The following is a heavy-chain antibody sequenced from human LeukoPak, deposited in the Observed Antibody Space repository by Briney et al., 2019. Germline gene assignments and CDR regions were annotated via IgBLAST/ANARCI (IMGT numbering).Heavy chain of an antibody. CDR3: ARDLKDYGDYSRMDV. CDR2: INPNSGGT. Sequence: ASVKVSCKASGYTFTGYYMHWVRQTPGQGLEWMGWINPNSGGTNYAQKFQGRVTMTRDTSISTAYMELSRLRSDDTAVYYCARDLKDYGDYSRMDVWGQGTTVTVSS. V-gene: IGHV1-2*02. CDR1: GYTFTGYY. D-gene: IGHD4-17*01. J-gene: IGHJ6*02.